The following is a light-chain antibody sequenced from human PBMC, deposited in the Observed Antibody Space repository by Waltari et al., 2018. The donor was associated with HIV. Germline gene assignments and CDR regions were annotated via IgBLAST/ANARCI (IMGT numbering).Light chain of an antibody. CDR1: SSDIGSYNY. V-gene: IGLV2-14*03. CDR2: DVT. CDR3: TSFTSSSAWV. J-gene: IGLJ3*02. Sequence: QSALTQPASVSGSLGQSITFSSTGTSSDIGSYNYVSWYQQPPGKAPKIIIYDVTNRPSGVSNRFSGSKSGNTASLTISGLQAEDEADYYCTSFTSSSAWVFGGGTMLTVL.